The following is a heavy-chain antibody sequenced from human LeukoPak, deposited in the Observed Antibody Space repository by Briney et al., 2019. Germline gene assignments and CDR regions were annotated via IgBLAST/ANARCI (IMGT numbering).Heavy chain of an antibody. D-gene: IGHD6-13*01. CDR2: ISSSSSTI. CDR1: GFTFSSYS. CDR3: ARSLSAAGVDY. Sequence: GGSLRLSCAASGFTFSSYSMNWVRQAPGKGLEWVSYISSSSSTIYYADSVKGRFTISRDNAKNSLYLQMNSLRAEDTAVYYCARSLSAAGVDYWGQGTLVTVSS. V-gene: IGHV3-48*04. J-gene: IGHJ4*02.